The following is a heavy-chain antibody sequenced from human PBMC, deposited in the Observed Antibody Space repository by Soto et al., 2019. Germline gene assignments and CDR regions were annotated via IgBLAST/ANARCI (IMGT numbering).Heavy chain of an antibody. Sequence: QVQLVQSGAEVKKPGASVKVSCKASGYTFTSYAMHWVRQAPGQRLEWMGWINAGNGNTKYSQKFQGRVTITRATCASTAYMEPSSLRSEDRAVYYCASSRITMVPYGMDVLGQGTTVTVSS. V-gene: IGHV1-3*01. CDR3: ASSRITMVPYGMDV. D-gene: IGHD3-10*01. J-gene: IGHJ6*02. CDR1: GYTFTSYA. CDR2: INAGNGNT.